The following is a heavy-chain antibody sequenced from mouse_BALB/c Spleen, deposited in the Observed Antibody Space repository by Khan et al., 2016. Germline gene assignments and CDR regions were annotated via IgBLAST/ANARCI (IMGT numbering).Heavy chain of an antibody. CDR1: GYTFTDYA. D-gene: IGHD1-1*02. Sequence: QVQLKQSGAELVRPGVSVKISCKGSGYTFTDYAMHWVKQSHAKSLEWIGVINSYYGDVNYNQKFKGKATMTVDKSSSTAYMELDRLTSEDSAIYYCARRTMGYPMDYWGQGTSITVSS. CDR2: INSYYGDV. V-gene: IGHV1S137*01. CDR3: ARRTMGYPMDY. J-gene: IGHJ4*01.